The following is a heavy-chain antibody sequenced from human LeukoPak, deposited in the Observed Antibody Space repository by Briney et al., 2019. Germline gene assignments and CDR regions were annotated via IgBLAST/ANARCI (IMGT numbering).Heavy chain of an antibody. D-gene: IGHD3-22*01. J-gene: IGHJ6*03. Sequence: ASVKVSCKSSGYTFTSYFLHWVRQAPGQGLEWMGIINPSGGSTSYAQKLQGRVTMTTDTSTSTAYMELRSLRSDDTAVYYCARVPYYYDSSGYYPPHYYMDVWGKGTTVTVSS. CDR1: GYTFTSYF. CDR2: INPSGGST. CDR3: ARVPYYYDSSGYYPPHYYMDV. V-gene: IGHV1-46*01.